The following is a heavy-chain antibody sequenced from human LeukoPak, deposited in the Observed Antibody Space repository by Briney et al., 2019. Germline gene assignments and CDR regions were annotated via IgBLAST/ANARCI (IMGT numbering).Heavy chain of an antibody. CDR1: GGSFSGYY. Sequence: SETLSLTCAVYGGSFSGYYWSWIRQPPGKGLEWIGEINHSGSTNYNPSLKSRVTISVDTSKNQFSLKLSSVTAADTAVYYCARHFYFNWNVGTQPITIYYFDYWGQGTLVTVSS. J-gene: IGHJ4*02. D-gene: IGHD1-20*01. V-gene: IGHV4-34*01. CDR2: INHSGST. CDR3: ARHFYFNWNVGTQPITIYYFDY.